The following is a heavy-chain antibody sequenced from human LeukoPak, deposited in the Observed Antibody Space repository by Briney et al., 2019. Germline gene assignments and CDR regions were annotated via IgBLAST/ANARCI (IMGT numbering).Heavy chain of an antibody. Sequence: PSETLSLTCSVSDDSLSSVRYNWGWVRQPPGQGLEWIGSMHNTGSTFYNPSLESRITMFVDSAMKYFSLKMTSVTAADTGVYYCVRRATSSEHFPPPFDYWGQGTLVSVSS. J-gene: IGHJ4*02. V-gene: IGHV4-39*02. CDR1: DDSLSSVRYN. CDR2: MHNTGST. D-gene: IGHD3-22*01. CDR3: VRRATSSEHFPPPFDY.